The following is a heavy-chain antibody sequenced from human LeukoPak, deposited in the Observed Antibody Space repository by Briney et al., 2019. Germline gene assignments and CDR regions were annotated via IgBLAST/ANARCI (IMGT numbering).Heavy chain of an antibody. CDR3: ARLNRDDYKYYDQ. CDR1: GDTFNVYY. CDR2: INLNSGGT. J-gene: IGHJ4*02. D-gene: IGHD5-24*01. Sequence: ASVKVSCKASGDTFNVYYMHWVRQAPGQGREWMGWINLNSGGTKYPQKFQDRINMTRNTSIKTAYMELSWLKSDDTDVYYCARLNRDDYKYYDQWGQGTLVTVSS. V-gene: IGHV1-2*02.